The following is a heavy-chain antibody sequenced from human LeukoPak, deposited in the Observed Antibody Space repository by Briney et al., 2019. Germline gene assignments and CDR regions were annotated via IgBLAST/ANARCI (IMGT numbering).Heavy chain of an antibody. D-gene: IGHD2-2*02. CDR2: ISAYNGNT. CDR1: GYTFTSYG. V-gene: IGHV1-18*01. Sequence: GASVKVSCKASGYTFTSYGISWVRQAPGQGLEWMGWISAYNGNTNYGQKLQGRVTMTTDTSTSTAYMELRSLRSDDTAVYYRARVVLGGGYCSSTSCYSFDYRGQGTLVTVSS. J-gene: IGHJ4*02. CDR3: ARVVLGGGYCSSTSCYSFDY.